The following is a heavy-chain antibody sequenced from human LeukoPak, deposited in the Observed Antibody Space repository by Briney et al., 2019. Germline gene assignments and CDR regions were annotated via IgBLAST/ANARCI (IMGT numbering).Heavy chain of an antibody. CDR3: ARRDGYCSSTSCYADYYYGMDV. D-gene: IGHD2-2*01. CDR1: RYSFTSYW. V-gene: IGHV5-51*01. CDR2: IYPGDSDT. Sequence: GESLKISCKGSRYSFTSYWIDWVRQMPGKGLEWMGIIYPGDSDTTYSPSFQGQVTISADKSISTAYLQWSSLKASDTAMYYCARRDGYCSSTSCYADYYYGMDVWGQGTTVTVSS. J-gene: IGHJ6*02.